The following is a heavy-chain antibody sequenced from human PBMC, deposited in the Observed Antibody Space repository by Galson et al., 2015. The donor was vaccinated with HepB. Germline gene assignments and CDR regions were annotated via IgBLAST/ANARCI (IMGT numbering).Heavy chain of an antibody. J-gene: IGHJ2*01. CDR1: GFTFSSFW. CDR3: ARDYDPAARPQFYLDL. CDR2: INQDGSEK. D-gene: IGHD3-3*01. V-gene: IGHV3-7*01. Sequence: SLRLSCAASGFTFSSFWMNWVRQAPGKGLEWVANINQDGSEKYYVDSVKGRFTISRDNAKNSPYVQMNSLRAEDTAVYYCARDYDPAARPQFYLDLWGRGTLVTVSS.